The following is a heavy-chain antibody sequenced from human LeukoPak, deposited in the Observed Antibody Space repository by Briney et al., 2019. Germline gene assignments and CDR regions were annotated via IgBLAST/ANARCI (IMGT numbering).Heavy chain of an antibody. Sequence: GGSLSLSCAPSGFTFSAYSMNWVRQAPGGGRVCVLSITSSSSDLFSADSVKGRFTISRDNAKNSLYVQMNSLRAEDTAVYYCARGPVGQLLSPYFDYWGQGTLVTVSS. V-gene: IGHV3-21*01. CDR1: GFTFSAYS. D-gene: IGHD2-2*01. CDR2: ITSSSSDL. CDR3: ARGPVGQLLSPYFDY. J-gene: IGHJ4*02.